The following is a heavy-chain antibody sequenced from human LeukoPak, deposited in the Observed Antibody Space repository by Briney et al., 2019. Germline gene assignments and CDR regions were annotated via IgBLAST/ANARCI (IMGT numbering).Heavy chain of an antibody. CDR3: ARDLYYYMDV. CDR2: ISAYNGNT. Sequence: GASVKVSCKASGYTFTNHGISWMRQAPGQGLEWMGWISAYNGNTKYAQKLQGRVTMTTDTSTSTAYMELRSLRSDDTAVYYCARDLYYYMDVWGKGTTVTVSS. CDR1: GYTFTNHG. V-gene: IGHV1-18*01. J-gene: IGHJ6*03.